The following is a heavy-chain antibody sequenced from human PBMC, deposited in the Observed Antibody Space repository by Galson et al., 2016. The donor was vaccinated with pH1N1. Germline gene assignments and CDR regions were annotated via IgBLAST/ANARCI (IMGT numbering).Heavy chain of an antibody. CDR2: IKPDGTEK. Sequence: SLRLSCAASGFTFSTYWMNWVRQAPGKGLEWVASIKPDGTEKSYVDSVKGRFTNSRDNAKNSLCLQMNSRRAEDTAVYYCTRAVGSYSSFWGQGTLVTVSS. D-gene: IGHD1-26*01. CDR1: GFTFSTYW. CDR3: TRAVGSYSSF. J-gene: IGHJ4*02. V-gene: IGHV3-7*03.